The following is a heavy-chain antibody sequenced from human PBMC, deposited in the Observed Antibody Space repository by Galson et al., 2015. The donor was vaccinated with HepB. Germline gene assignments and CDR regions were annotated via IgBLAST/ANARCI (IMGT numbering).Heavy chain of an antibody. D-gene: IGHD3-9*01. CDR1: GGTFRTYA. CDR2: IIPVFGTA. CDR3: ARARETFEYYYYMDV. J-gene: IGHJ6*03. Sequence: SVKVSCKASGGTFRTYAFSWVRQAPGQGLEWMGDIIPVFGTANYAQKFQGRVIITADESSSTVYMELSSLRSEDTAVYYCARARETFEYYYYMDVWGKGTAVTVSS. V-gene: IGHV1-69*13.